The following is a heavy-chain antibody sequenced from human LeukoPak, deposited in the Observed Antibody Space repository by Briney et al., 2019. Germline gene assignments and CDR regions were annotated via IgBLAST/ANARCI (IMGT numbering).Heavy chain of an antibody. D-gene: IGHD3-10*01. CDR2: IYYSGST. CDR1: GGSISSYY. J-gene: IGHJ6*02. Sequence: ASETLSLTCTVSGGSISSYYWSWIRQPPGKGLEWIGYIYYSGSTNYNPSLKSRVTISVDTSKNQFSLKLSSVTAADTAVYYCAGMVRGIVLGYYGMDVWGQGTTVTVSS. CDR3: AGMVRGIVLGYYGMDV. V-gene: IGHV4-59*01.